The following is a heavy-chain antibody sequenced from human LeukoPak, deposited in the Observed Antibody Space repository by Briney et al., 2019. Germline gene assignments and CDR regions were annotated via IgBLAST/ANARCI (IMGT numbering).Heavy chain of an antibody. CDR2: ISSSSSYI. J-gene: IGHJ4*02. CDR1: GFTFSSYS. Sequence: GGSLRLSCAASGFTFSSYSMNWVRQAPGKGLEWVSSISSSSSYIYYADSVKGRFTISRDNAKNSLYLQMNSLRAEDTAVYYCAKGPAPRLGEFSYHALVDYWGQGTLVTVSS. V-gene: IGHV3-21*01. CDR3: AKGPAPRLGEFSYHALVDY. D-gene: IGHD3-16*02.